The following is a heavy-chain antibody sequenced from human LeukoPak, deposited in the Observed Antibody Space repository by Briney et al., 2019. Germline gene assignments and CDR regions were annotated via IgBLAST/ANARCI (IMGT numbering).Heavy chain of an antibody. CDR3: ARELRITMVRGAPPGY. CDR1: GYTFTGYY. Sequence: ASVKVSCKASGYTFTGYYMHWVRQAPGQGLEWMGWINPNSGGTNYAQKFQGRVTMTRDTSISTAYMELSRLRSDDTAVYYCARELRITMVRGAPPGYWGQGTLVTVSS. CDR2: INPNSGGT. J-gene: IGHJ4*02. D-gene: IGHD3-10*01. V-gene: IGHV1-2*02.